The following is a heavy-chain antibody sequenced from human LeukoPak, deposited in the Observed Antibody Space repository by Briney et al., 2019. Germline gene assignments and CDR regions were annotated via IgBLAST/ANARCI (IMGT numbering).Heavy chain of an antibody. D-gene: IGHD6-6*01. CDR3: ARGVARSSKFHFSYYFDY. J-gene: IGHJ4*02. V-gene: IGHV4-39*07. Sequence: SETLSLTCIVSGGSISSSSYYWGWIRQPPGKGLEWIGSIYHSGSTYYNPSLKSRVTISVDTSKNQFSLNLSSVTAADTAVYYCARGVARSSKFHFSYYFDYWGQGTLVTVSS. CDR2: IYHSGST. CDR1: GGSISSSSYY.